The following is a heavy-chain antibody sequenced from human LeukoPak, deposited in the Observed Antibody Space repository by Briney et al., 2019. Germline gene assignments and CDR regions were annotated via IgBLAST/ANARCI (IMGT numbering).Heavy chain of an antibody. D-gene: IGHD3-10*01. CDR3: VKGLTYYYGSGSYPFDY. V-gene: IGHV3-64D*06. J-gene: IGHJ4*02. CDR1: GLTFSSDA. CDR2: ISSNGGST. Sequence: VRALRLSCSASGLTFSSDAMHGGRRAPGHALEYFSPISSNGGSTYSADSVKGRFTISRDNSKTPLYLQMSSLRAEDTAVYYCVKGLTYYYGSGSYPFDYWGQGTLVTVSS.